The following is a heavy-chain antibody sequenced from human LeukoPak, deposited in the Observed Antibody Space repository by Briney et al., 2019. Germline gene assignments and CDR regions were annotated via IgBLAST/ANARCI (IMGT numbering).Heavy chain of an antibody. Sequence: GGSLRLSCAASGFTFSRYAMHWVRQAPGKGLEWVAFIWPDGSKTYYADSVRGRFIISRDNSKNTLHLEMNTVRAEDTALYYCAKISSSSEPDFDYWGQGTLVTVS. V-gene: IGHV3-30*02. CDR1: GFTFSRYA. D-gene: IGHD1-14*01. CDR3: AKISSSSEPDFDY. J-gene: IGHJ4*02. CDR2: IWPDGSKT.